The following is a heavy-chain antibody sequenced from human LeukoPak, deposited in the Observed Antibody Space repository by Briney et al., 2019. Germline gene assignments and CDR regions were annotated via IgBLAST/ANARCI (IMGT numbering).Heavy chain of an antibody. V-gene: IGHV4-59*08. CDR2: IYYSGNT. CDR1: GGSISSYY. D-gene: IGHD1-26*01. CDR3: ARFKGGGIDY. J-gene: IGHJ4*02. Sequence: PSETLSLTCTVSGGSISSYYWSWIRQPPGKGLEWIGYIYYSGNTNYNPSLKSRVTISVDTSKNQFSLKLSSVTAADTAVYYCARFKGGGIDYWGQGTLVTVSS.